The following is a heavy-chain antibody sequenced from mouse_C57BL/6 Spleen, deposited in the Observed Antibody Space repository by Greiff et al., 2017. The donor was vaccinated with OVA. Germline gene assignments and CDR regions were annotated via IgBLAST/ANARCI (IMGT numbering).Heavy chain of an antibody. CDR3: TTYGSKEGPSDY. CDR2: IDPENGDT. Sequence: EVQLQQSGAELVRPGASVKLSCTASGFNIKDDYMHWVKQRPEQGLEWIGWIDPENGDTEYASKFQGKATITADTSSNTAYLQLSSLTSEDTAVDYCTTYGSKEGPSDYWGQGTTLTVSS. CDR1: GFNIKDDY. V-gene: IGHV14-4*01. D-gene: IGHD1-1*01. J-gene: IGHJ2*01.